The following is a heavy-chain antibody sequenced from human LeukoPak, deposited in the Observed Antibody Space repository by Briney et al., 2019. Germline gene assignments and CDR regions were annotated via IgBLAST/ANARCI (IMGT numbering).Heavy chain of an antibody. Sequence: SETLSLTCTVSGGSISSGNYYWSWIRQPAGKGLEWIGRIYTSGSTSYNPSLKSRVTISVDTSKNQFSLKLSSVTAADTAVYYCAKWQEETFWSVHNPFDDWGQGTLVTVSS. J-gene: IGHJ4*02. CDR3: AKWQEETFWSVHNPFDD. V-gene: IGHV4-61*02. CDR1: GGSISSGNYY. CDR2: IYTSGST. D-gene: IGHD3-3*01.